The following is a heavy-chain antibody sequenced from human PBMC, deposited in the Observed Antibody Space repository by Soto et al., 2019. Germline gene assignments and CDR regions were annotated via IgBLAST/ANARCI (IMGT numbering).Heavy chain of an antibody. CDR3: ARRRTRTYYFDS. Sequence: QITLKESGPTLVKPTQTLTLTCTFSGFSLSTDEVGVGWVRQPPGKALEWLALIYWNDDERYSPSLESRLTITKDTSKNQVVLTTTNMDPVDTATYYCARRRTRTYYFDSWGQGTLVTVSS. D-gene: IGHD4-17*01. CDR2: IYWNDDE. V-gene: IGHV2-5*01. CDR1: GFSLSTDEVG. J-gene: IGHJ4*02.